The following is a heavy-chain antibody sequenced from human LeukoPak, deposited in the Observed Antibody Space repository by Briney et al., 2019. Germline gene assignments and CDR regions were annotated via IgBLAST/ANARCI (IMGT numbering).Heavy chain of an antibody. J-gene: IGHJ4*02. V-gene: IGHV3-23*01. Sequence: PGGTLRLSCAASGFTFSSYGMSWVRQATGKGLEWVSAISGSGGSTYYADSVKGRFTISRDNSKNTLYVQMNSLRAEDTAVYYCAKSRIQLWPYDYWGQGTLVTVSS. CDR2: ISGSGGST. D-gene: IGHD5-18*01. CDR3: AKSRIQLWPYDY. CDR1: GFTFSSYG.